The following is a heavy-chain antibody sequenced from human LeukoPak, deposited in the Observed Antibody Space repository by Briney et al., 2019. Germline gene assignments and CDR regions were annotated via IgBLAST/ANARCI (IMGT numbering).Heavy chain of an antibody. D-gene: IGHD2-2*01. CDR3: ARGRYCSSTSCYEVVDY. J-gene: IGHJ4*02. Sequence: ASVKVSCKASGYTVTSYDINWVRQATGQGLEGMGWMNPNSGNTGYAQKFQGRVTMTRNTSISTAYMELSSLRSEDTAVYYCARGRYCSSTSCYEVVDYWGQGTLVTVSS. CDR1: GYTVTSYD. V-gene: IGHV1-8*01. CDR2: MNPNSGNT.